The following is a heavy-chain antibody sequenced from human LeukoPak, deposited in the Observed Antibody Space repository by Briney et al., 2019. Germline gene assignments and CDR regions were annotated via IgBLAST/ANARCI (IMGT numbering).Heavy chain of an antibody. CDR3: VRGFLGSRGFGELYY. Sequence: SETLSLTCSVSGDSISSYYWSWIRQPPGKGLEWIGSIYYSGTTNYNPSLKSRVTISVDTSKNQFSLKLSPVTAADTAVYYCVRGFLGSRGFGELYYWGQGTLVTVSS. J-gene: IGHJ4*02. CDR1: GDSISSYY. CDR2: IYYSGTT. D-gene: IGHD3-10*01. V-gene: IGHV4-59*01.